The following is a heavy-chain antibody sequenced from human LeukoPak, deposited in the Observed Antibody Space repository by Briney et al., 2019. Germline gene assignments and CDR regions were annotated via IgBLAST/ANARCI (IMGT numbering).Heavy chain of an antibody. J-gene: IGHJ6*03. CDR1: GGTFSSYA. CDR3: ASRPVSGGGYEINYYYYYMDV. D-gene: IGHD5-12*01. V-gene: IGHV1-69*06. Sequence: SVKVSCKASGGTFSSYAISWVRQAPGQGLEWMGGIIPIFGTANYAQKFQGRVTITADKSTSTAYMELSSLRSEDTAVYYCASRPVSGGGYEINYYYYYMDVWGKGTTVTVSS. CDR2: IIPIFGTA.